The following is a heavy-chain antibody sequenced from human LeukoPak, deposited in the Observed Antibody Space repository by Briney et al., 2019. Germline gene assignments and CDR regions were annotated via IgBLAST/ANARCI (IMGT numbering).Heavy chain of an antibody. J-gene: IGHJ4*02. V-gene: IGHV3-7*01. CDR3: AIVGGSWELIR. CDR2: IRQDGSEK. D-gene: IGHD1-26*01. CDR1: GFIFAIYW. Sequence: GGSLRLSCAASGFIFAIYWMSWVRQAPGKGLEWVAKIRQDGSEKFYVDSVKGRFTISRDNDKSSLYLQMNSLRGEDTAVYFCAIVGGSWELIRWGQGTLVTVS.